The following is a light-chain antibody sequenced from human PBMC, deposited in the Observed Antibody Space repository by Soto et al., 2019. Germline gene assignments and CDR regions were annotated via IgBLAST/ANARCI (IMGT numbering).Light chain of an antibody. CDR1: QSVSSNY. Sequence: EMVLTQSPGTLSLSPGDRATLSCRASQSVSSNYLAWYQQKPGQAPRLLIYGASSRATGIPDRFSGSGAGTDFTLTISRLESEDFAVYYCQKYGSSPWTFGQGTKVEIK. J-gene: IGKJ1*01. V-gene: IGKV3-20*01. CDR3: QKYGSSPWT. CDR2: GAS.